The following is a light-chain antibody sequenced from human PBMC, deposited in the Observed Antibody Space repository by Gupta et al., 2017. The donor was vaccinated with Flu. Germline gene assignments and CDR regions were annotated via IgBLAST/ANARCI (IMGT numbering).Light chain of an antibody. CDR2: AAS. Sequence: SVLTQSPGTLSLSPGERATLSCRASQGGSNIAWYQQKPGQAPRLLIYAASSRLTGIPDRFSGSGSGTDFTLTIRRLEPEDFAVYYCQQCAGSPTFGQGTKVEIK. J-gene: IGKJ1*01. CDR1: QGGSN. V-gene: IGKV3-20*01. CDR3: QQCAGSPT.